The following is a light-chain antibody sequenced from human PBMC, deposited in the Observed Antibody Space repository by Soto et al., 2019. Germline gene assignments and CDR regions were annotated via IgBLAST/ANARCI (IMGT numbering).Light chain of an antibody. J-gene: IGKJ4*02. CDR2: DTS. V-gene: IGKV3-20*01. CDR1: QSVSSY. Sequence: EIVLTQSPGTLSLSVGERVTLSCRASQSVSSYLAWYQQTPGQAPRLLIYDTSNRATGTPDRFSGRGSRTDCTLTISVLEPEDFTVYYCKQYGSSSLTVGGGTLVEIK. CDR3: KQYGSSSLT.